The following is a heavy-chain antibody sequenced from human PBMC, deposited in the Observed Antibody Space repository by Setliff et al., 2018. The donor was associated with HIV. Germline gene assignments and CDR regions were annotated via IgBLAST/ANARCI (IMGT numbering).Heavy chain of an antibody. J-gene: IGHJ4*02. Sequence: KPSETLSLTCAVYGGSFSGYFWSWIRQPPGKGLEWIGEINHSGSTNYNPSLKSRVAISVDPSKNQFSRKLSSVTAADTAVYYCARGRTYFDWLLYGDYWGQGTLVTVSS. CDR2: INHSGST. V-gene: IGHV4-34*01. D-gene: IGHD3-9*01. CDR1: GGSFSGYF. CDR3: ARGRTYFDWLLYGDY.